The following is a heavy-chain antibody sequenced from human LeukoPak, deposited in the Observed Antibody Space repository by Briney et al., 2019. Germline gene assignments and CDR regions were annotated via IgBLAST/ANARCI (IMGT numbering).Heavy chain of an antibody. D-gene: IGHD3-3*01. CDR3: ARPRTYYDFWRGYPPFDY. V-gene: IGHV1-69*13. Sequence: ASVKVSCKASGGTFSNYAISWVRQAPGQGLEWMGGIITNYGTTNYAQKYQGRVTITADESTTTVYMELSSLRSEDTAVYYCARPRTYYDFWRGYPPFDYWGQGTLVTVSS. CDR1: GGTFSNYA. CDR2: IITNYGTT. J-gene: IGHJ4*02.